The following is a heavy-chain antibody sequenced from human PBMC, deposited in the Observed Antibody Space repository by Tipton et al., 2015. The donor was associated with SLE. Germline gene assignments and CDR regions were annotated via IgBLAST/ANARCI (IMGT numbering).Heavy chain of an antibody. CDR3: ASAPPPPGCSGGACYPFFDY. D-gene: IGHD2-15*01. CDR1: GGPFSSYA. CDR2: VIPMFGTA. V-gene: IGHV1-69*05. J-gene: IGHJ4*02. Sequence: QLVQSGPEVKKPGSSVKVSCKSSGGPFSSYAISWVRQAPGQGLEWMGGVIPMFGTANYAQKFQGRVTITTDESTSTAYMELSSLRSADTAVYYCASAPPPPGCSGGACYPFFDYWGQGTLVTVSS.